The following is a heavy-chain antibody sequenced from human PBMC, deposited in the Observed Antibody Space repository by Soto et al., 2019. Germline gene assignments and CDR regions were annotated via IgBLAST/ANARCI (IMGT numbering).Heavy chain of an antibody. J-gene: IGHJ6*02. V-gene: IGHV3-30*03. CDR1: GFTFSSYG. Sequence: PGGSLRLSCAASGFTFSSYGMHWVRQAPGKGLEWVAVISYDGSNKYYADSVKGRFTISRDKSKNTLYQQMNSLRAEDTAVYYCARSDYDFWSGYFIPIYGMDVWGQGTTVTVSS. CDR2: ISYDGSNK. CDR3: ARSDYDFWSGYFIPIYGMDV. D-gene: IGHD3-3*01.